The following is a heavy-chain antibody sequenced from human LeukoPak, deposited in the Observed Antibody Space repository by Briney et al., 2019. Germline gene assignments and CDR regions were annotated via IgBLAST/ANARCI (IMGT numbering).Heavy chain of an antibody. J-gene: IGHJ4*02. CDR2: IKQDGSEK. CDR1: GFTFSSYA. CDR3: ARRPAEHYYDSSGYYGNYFDY. D-gene: IGHD3-22*01. V-gene: IGHV3-7*01. Sequence: QAGGSLRLSCAASGFTFSSYAMSWVRQVPGKGLEWVANIKQDGSEKYYVDSVKGRFTISRDNAKNSLYLQMNSLRAEDTAVYYCARRPAEHYYDSSGYYGNYFDYWGQGTLVTVSS.